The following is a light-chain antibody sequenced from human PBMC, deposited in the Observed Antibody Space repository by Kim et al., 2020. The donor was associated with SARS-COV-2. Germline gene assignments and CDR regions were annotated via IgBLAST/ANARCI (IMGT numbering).Light chain of an antibody. CDR3: QQCKAWPWT. Sequence: VSPGESATLSCRASQSVSRNLAWYQQKPGQAPRLLIYGASTRATGIPARFSGSGSGTEFTLTISSLQSEDFAIYYCQQCKAWPWTFGQGTKVEIK. CDR2: GAS. J-gene: IGKJ1*01. V-gene: IGKV3-15*01. CDR1: QSVSRN.